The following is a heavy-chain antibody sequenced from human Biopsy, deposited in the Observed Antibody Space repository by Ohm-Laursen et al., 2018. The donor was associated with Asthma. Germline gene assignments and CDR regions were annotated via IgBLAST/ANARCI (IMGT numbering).Heavy chain of an antibody. CDR1: GFKFDDYT. Sequence: SLRLSCAASGFKFDDYTMHWVRQAPGKGLEWVSGISWNSATKGYADSVEGRFTISRDNAKNSVFLHMDSLRPEDTAFYYCAKVRSDWVITESFDYWGQGVLVTVSS. CDR3: AKVRSDWVITESFDY. J-gene: IGHJ4*02. V-gene: IGHV3-9*01. CDR2: ISWNSATK. D-gene: IGHD3-22*01.